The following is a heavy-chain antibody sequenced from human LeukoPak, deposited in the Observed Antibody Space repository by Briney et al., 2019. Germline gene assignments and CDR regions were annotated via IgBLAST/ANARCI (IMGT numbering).Heavy chain of an antibody. CDR1: GGTFSSYA. J-gene: IGHJ4*02. Sequence: SVKVSCKASGGTFSSYAISWVRQAPGQGLEWMGRIIPIFGTANYAQKFQGRVTITTDESTSTAYMELSSLRSEDPAVYYCARGYGTKPYYFDYWAREPWSPSPQ. CDR2: IIPIFGTA. V-gene: IGHV1-69*05. D-gene: IGHD1-7*01. CDR3: ARGYGTKPYYFDY.